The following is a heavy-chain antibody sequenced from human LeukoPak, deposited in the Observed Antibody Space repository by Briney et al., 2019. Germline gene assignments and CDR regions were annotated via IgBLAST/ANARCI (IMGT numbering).Heavy chain of an antibody. J-gene: IGHJ5*02. D-gene: IGHD6-25*01. V-gene: IGHV3-43*02. CDR1: GLITDDYA. CDR2: ISGDGGST. Sequence: GGSLRLSCAAPGLITDDYAIHWVRQAPGKGLEWVSLISGDGGSTFYADSVRGRFTISRDNSKNSLSPQMSSLRSEDTALYFCVRESETSGWFDHWGQGTLVTVSP. CDR3: VRESETSGWFDH.